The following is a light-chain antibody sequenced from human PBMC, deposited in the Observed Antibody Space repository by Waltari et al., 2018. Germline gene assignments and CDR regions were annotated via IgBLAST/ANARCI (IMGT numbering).Light chain of an antibody. CDR2: DGT. J-gene: IGLJ2*01. CDR3: NSYAGTNTMV. CDR1: SRDIGGYNC. Sequence: QSALTQPLSASASPGQSVTTSCTGTSRDIGGYNCLPWYQQPPGKAPNLMIYDGTKRPSGVPDRFSGSKSGNTAYLTVSGLQAEDEADYYCNSYAGTNTMVFGGGTKLTVL. V-gene: IGLV2-8*01.